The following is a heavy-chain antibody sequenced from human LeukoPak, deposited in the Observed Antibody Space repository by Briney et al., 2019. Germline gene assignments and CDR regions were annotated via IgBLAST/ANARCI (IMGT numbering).Heavy chain of an antibody. D-gene: IGHD1-26*01. CDR2: IKPDGSEK. Sequence: GGSLRLSCAASGFTLSSSWMSWVRQAPEKGLEWVAHIKPDGSEKYYVDSVKGRFSISRDNAQKSLYLQMSSLRAEDTAVYYCTTWEANANYWGQGTLVTVSS. V-gene: IGHV3-7*01. CDR1: GFTLSSSW. CDR3: TTWEANANY. J-gene: IGHJ4*02.